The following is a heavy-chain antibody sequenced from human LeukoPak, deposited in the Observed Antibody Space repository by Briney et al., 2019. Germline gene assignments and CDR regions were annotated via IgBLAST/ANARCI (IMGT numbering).Heavy chain of an antibody. CDR2: IKQDGSEK. D-gene: IGHD6-13*01. Sequence: GGSLRLSCAASGFMFSSYWMSWVRQAPGKGLEWVANIKQDGSEKYYVDSVKGRFTVSRDNARNSLYLQMNSLRAEDTAVYYCARVKQRLVRLLGRDTTYNYYYYRGVWGKGTTVTVSS. J-gene: IGHJ6*03. V-gene: IGHV3-7*01. CDR1: GFMFSSYW. CDR3: ARVKQRLVRLLGRDTTYNYYYYRGV.